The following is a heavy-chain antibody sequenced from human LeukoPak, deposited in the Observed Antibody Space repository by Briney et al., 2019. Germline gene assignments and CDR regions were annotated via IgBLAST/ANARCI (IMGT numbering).Heavy chain of an antibody. J-gene: IGHJ4*02. CDR3: ARVADSGFFDY. D-gene: IGHD3-10*01. CDR2: IITTVGIA. V-gene: IGHV1-69*10. CDR1: GVTFRSYA. Sequence: ASVKVSCKASGVTFRSYAISWVRQAPGQGLEWRGGIITTVGIANYAQQLQGKVTITENRSTSTAYMGLSSLRSEDTAVYYCARVADSGFFDYWGQGTLVTVSS.